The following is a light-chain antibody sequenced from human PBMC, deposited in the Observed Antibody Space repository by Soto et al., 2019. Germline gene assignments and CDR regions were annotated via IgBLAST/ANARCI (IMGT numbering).Light chain of an antibody. CDR2: DVI. J-gene: IGLJ3*02. CDR1: SSDVGDYEH. CDR3: GLFTSSATWV. V-gene: IGLV2-18*01. Sequence: QSALTQPPSVSGSPGQSVTISCTVTSSDVGDYEHVSWYQLAPGTAPKLLISDVINRPSGVPDRFSGSKSGNTPSLTISGLQAEDEGDYYCGLFTSSATWVFGGGTKLTVL.